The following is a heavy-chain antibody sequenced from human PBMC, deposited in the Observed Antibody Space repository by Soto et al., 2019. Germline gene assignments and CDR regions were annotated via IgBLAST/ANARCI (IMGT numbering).Heavy chain of an antibody. V-gene: IGHV3-23*01. J-gene: IGHJ4*02. CDR2: ISDSGATT. D-gene: IGHD6-19*01. CDR3: AREDTGSGALDY. Sequence: EVQLLESGGGVVQPGGSLRLSCVASGFSFRDFAMSWVRQAPGKGLEWVVGISDSGATTYYADSVRGGFTISRDNSRNKVFLQLNYLRAEDTASYYCAREDTGSGALDYWGQGTLVTVSS. CDR1: GFSFRDFA.